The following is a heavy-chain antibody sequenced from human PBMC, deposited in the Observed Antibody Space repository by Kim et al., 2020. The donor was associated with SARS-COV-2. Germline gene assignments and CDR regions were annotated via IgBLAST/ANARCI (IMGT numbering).Heavy chain of an antibody. CDR2: IHYGGAI. Sequence: TVSGGSGTRGTHDWTWIRRSPGKRLEWIGYIHYGGAINYNPSLKSRVTMSVDTSKNQFSLKLTSVTPADTAVYYCARLHQALDYWGQGALATGS. D-gene: IGHD2-2*01. J-gene: IGHJ4*02. V-gene: IGHV4-61*01. CDR3: ARLHQALDY. CDR1: GGSGTRGTHD.